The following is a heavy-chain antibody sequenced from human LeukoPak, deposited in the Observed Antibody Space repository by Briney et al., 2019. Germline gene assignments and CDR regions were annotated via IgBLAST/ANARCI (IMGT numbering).Heavy chain of an antibody. CDR1: GFTFSDYD. V-gene: IGHV3-13*01. CDR3: ARVAKERVGGVYYFDY. J-gene: IGHJ4*02. Sequence: PGGSLRLSCAASGFTFSDYDMHWVRQATGKGLEWVSAIGTAGDTYYTGSVKGRFTISREHAKNSLYLQMNSLRAGDTAVYYCARVAKERVGGVYYFDYWGQGTLVTVSS. CDR2: IGTAGDT. D-gene: IGHD1-1*01.